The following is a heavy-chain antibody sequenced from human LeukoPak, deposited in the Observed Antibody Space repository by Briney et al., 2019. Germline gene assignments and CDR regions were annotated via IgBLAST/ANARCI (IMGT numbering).Heavy chain of an antibody. CDR2: IKQDGSEK. CDR1: GFTFSSYW. Sequence: GGSLRLSCAASGFTFSSYWMSWVRQAPGKGLGWVANIKQDGSEKYYVDSVKGRFTISRDNAKNSLYLQMNSLRAEDTAVYYCARVGADDAFDIWGQGTMVTVSS. J-gene: IGHJ3*02. CDR3: ARVGADDAFDI. V-gene: IGHV3-7*01.